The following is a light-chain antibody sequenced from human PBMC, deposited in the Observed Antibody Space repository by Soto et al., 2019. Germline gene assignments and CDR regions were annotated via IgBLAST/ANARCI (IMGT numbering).Light chain of an antibody. CDR1: SSDVGAYNY. CDR2: DVS. Sequence: QSALTQPASVSGSPGQSITISCTGTSSDVGAYNYVSWYQQHPGKAPILMIYDVSNRPSGVSNRFSGSKSGNTASLTISGLQAEDEADYYCSSKRGGTYVFGTGTKLIVL. J-gene: IGLJ1*01. V-gene: IGLV2-14*03. CDR3: SSKRGGTYV.